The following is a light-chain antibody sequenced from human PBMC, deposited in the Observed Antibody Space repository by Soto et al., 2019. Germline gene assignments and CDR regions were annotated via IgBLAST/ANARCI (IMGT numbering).Light chain of an antibody. V-gene: IGKV1-39*01. CDR3: QQSYATPIT. CDR2: AAS. CDR1: QNIKNY. Sequence: DIQMTQTPSSLSASVGDRVTITCQASQNIKNYLNWYQQKPGKAPKLLIYAASSLQSGVPSRFSGSGSGTDFTLTISSLQPEDFATYYCQQSYATPITFGQGTRLEIK. J-gene: IGKJ5*01.